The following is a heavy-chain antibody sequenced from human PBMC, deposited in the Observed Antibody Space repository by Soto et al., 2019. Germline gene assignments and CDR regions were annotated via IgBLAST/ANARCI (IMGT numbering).Heavy chain of an antibody. CDR1: GYTFTSYG. V-gene: IGHV1-18*01. D-gene: IGHD5-12*01. Sequence: QVQLVQSGGEVKKPGASVKLSCTASGYTFTSYGISWVRQAPGQGLGWMGWISAYNGKTNYAQNVQGRVTKTTDTSTRTAYMDLRSLRSDDTAVYYCARGGDVNYYHGMDVWGQGTTVTVSS. CDR2: ISAYNGKT. CDR3: ARGGDVNYYHGMDV. J-gene: IGHJ6*02.